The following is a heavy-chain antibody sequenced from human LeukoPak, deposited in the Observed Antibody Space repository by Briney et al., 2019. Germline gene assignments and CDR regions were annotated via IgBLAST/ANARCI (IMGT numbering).Heavy chain of an antibody. Sequence: PGGSLRLSCAASGFDFNTFGMHWVRQAPGKGLEWVAFLRYDGSTKYYADSVKGRFTISRDNSKNTLYLQMNSLRAEDTAVYYCAKGDEYNNGALGGMDVWGQGTTVTVSS. J-gene: IGHJ6*02. D-gene: IGHD5-18*01. CDR2: LRYDGSTK. V-gene: IGHV3-30*02. CDR3: AKGDEYNNGALGGMDV. CDR1: GFDFNTFG.